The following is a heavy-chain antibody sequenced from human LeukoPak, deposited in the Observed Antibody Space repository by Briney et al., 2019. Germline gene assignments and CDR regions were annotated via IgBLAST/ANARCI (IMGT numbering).Heavy chain of an antibody. Sequence: SETLSLTCTVSGGSVSSGYYYWSWIRQSPGRGLEWIGNMYYSGTTTYNPSLKSRVTISRDTSKNQFSLNLSSVTSLDTALYYCARDRGWELFDYWGQGILVTV. CDR1: GGSVSSGYYY. D-gene: IGHD1-26*01. CDR3: ARDRGWELFDY. V-gene: IGHV4-61*01. J-gene: IGHJ4*02. CDR2: MYYSGTT.